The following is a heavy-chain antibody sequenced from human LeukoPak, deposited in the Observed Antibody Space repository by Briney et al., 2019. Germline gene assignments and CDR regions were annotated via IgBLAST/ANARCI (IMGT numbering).Heavy chain of an antibody. Sequence: SETLSLTCTVSGGSISSSNYYWGWIRQPPGKGLEWIGSIYYSGSTYYNPSLKSRVTISVDTSKNHFSLKLSSVTAADTAVYYCARRDYDYVWGSYHFDYWGQGTLVTVSS. CDR3: ARRDYDYVWGSYHFDY. J-gene: IGHJ4*02. V-gene: IGHV4-39*02. D-gene: IGHD3-16*02. CDR1: GGSISSSNYY. CDR2: IYYSGST.